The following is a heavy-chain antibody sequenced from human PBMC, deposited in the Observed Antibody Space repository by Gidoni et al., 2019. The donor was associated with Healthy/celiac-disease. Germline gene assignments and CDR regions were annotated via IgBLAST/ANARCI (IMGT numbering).Heavy chain of an antibody. D-gene: IGHD2-2*01. CDR3: AIGVVPAAI. J-gene: IGHJ4*02. CDR1: GGSFSGYY. Sequence: QVQLQQWGAGLFKPSETLSRTCAVYGGSFSGYYWSWIRQPPGKGLEWIGEINHSGSTNYNPSLKSRVTISVDTSKNQFSLKLSSVTAADTAVYYCAIGVVPAAIWGQGTLVTVSS. CDR2: INHSGST. V-gene: IGHV4-34*01.